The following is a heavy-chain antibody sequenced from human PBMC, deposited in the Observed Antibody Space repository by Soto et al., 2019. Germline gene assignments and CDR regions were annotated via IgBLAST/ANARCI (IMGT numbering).Heavy chain of an antibody. J-gene: IGHJ6*02. CDR2: IDPSDSYT. V-gene: IGHV5-10-1*01. CDR1: GYSFTSYW. CDR3: ASFYRMCGGSCHNYYYYGMDV. Sequence: LGESLKISCKGPGYSFTSYWISWVRQMPGKGLEWMGRIDPSDSYTNYSPSFQGHVTISADKSISTAYLQWSSLKASDTAMYYCASFYRMCGGSCHNYYYYGMDVWGQGTTVTVSS. D-gene: IGHD2-15*01.